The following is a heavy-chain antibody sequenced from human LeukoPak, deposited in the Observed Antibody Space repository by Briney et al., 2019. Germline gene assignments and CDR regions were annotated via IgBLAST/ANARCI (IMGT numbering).Heavy chain of an antibody. Sequence: SETLSLTCTVSGASISGGGYYWSWIRQHPGKGRVWIGFIDDSGKTYCIPSLRSRLSMSVDTSKKQFSLRLNSVTAADTAVYYCARDQGGYDSSAFDFWGQGILVIISS. CDR3: ARDQGGYDSSAFDF. CDR2: IDDSGKT. CDR1: GASISGGGYY. D-gene: IGHD3-22*01. J-gene: IGHJ4*02. V-gene: IGHV4-31*03.